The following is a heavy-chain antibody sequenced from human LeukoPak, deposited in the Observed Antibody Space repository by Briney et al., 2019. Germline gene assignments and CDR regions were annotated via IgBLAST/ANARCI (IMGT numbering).Heavy chain of an antibody. CDR3: ARVGSSSSPGARWFDP. CDR2: INHSGST. CDR1: GGSFSGHY. J-gene: IGHJ5*02. V-gene: IGHV4-34*01. D-gene: IGHD6-6*01. Sequence: SETLSLTCAVYGGSFSGHYWSWIRQPPGKGLEWVGEINHSGSTNYNPSLKSRVTISVDKSKNQFSLKLSSVTAADTAVYYCARVGSSSSPGARWFDPWGQGTLVTVSS.